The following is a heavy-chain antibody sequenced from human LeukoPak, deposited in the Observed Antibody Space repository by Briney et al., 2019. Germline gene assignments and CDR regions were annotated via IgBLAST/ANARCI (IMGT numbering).Heavy chain of an antibody. Sequence: SETLSLTCTVSGGSISSYYWSWIRQPPGKGLEWIGYIYYSGSTNYNPSLKSRVTISVDTSKNQFSLKLSSVTAADTAVYYCARVGDIWLPTIWGHGTMVTVSS. J-gene: IGHJ3*02. V-gene: IGHV4-59*01. CDR2: IYYSGST. CDR1: GGSISSYY. CDR3: ARVGDIWLPTI. D-gene: IGHD2-15*01.